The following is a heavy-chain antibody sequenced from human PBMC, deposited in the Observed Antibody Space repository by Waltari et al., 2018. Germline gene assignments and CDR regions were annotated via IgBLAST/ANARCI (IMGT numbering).Heavy chain of an antibody. V-gene: IGHV1-2*06. CDR3: ARDTRIAVALPDY. Sequence: QVQLVQSGAEVKKPGASVQVSCKDSGYTFTGSYMHWVRQAPGQGLEWMGRINPNSGGTNYAQKFQGRVTMTRDTSISTAYMELSRLRSDDTAVYYCARDTRIAVALPDYWGQGTLVTVSS. D-gene: IGHD6-19*01. J-gene: IGHJ4*02. CDR1: GYTFTGSY. CDR2: INPNSGGT.